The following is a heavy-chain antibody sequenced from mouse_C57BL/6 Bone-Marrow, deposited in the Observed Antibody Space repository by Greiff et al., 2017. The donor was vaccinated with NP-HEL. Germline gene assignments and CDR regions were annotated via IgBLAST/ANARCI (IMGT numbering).Heavy chain of an antibody. V-gene: IGHV1-54*01. CDR2: INPGSGGT. D-gene: IGHD6-2*01. CDR3: ARSRNSLSWFAY. CDR1: GYAFTNYL. Sequence: QVQLQQSGAELVRPGTSVKVSCKASGYAFTNYLIEWVKQRPGQGLEWIGVINPGSGGTNYNEKFKGKATLTADKSSSTAYMQLSSLTSEDSAVYVCARSRNSLSWFAYWGQGTLVTVSA. J-gene: IGHJ3*01.